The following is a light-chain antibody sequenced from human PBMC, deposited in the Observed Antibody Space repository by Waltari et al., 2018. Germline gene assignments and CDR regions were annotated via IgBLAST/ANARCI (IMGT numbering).Light chain of an antibody. CDR3: QVWDSSSDHWV. Sequence: SYVLPQPSSVSVAPGKPARITCGGSHLGSRTLPWHQQKPGQAPVLVFYYDSDRPSGIPERFSGSNSGNTATLTISRVEVGDEADYYCQVWDSSSDHWVFGGGTKLTVL. V-gene: IGLV3-21*04. CDR1: HLGSRT. J-gene: IGLJ3*02. CDR2: YDS.